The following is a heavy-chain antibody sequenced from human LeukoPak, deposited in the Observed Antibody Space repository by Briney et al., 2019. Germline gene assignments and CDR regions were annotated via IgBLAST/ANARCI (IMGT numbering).Heavy chain of an antibody. Sequence: PGGSLRLSCAVSGFTFYTYAMSWVRQAPGKGLEWVSTISGSGGSTYYADSVKGRFTISRDNSKNTLYLQMNSLRAEDTAVYYCAKDLLAAAGTLFFHWGQGTLVPVSS. CDR2: ISGSGGST. J-gene: IGHJ4*02. V-gene: IGHV3-23*01. D-gene: IGHD6-13*01. CDR1: GFTFYTYA. CDR3: AKDLLAAAGTLFFH.